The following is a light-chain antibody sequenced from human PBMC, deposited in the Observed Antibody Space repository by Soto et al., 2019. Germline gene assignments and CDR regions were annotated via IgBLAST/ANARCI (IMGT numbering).Light chain of an antibody. CDR1: SSDVGSYNL. V-gene: IGLV2-23*01. J-gene: IGLJ1*01. Sequence: QSALTQPASVSGSPGQSITISCTRTSSDVGSYNLVSWYQQHPGKAPKLMIYEGSKRPSGVSNRFSGSKSGNTASLTISGLQAEDEADYYCCSYAGSSTYVFGTGPKLTVL. CDR2: EGS. CDR3: CSYAGSSTYV.